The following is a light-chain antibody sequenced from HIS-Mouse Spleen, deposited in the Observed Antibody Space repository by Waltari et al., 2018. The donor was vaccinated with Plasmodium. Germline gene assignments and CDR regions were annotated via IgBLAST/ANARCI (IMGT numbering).Light chain of an antibody. CDR2: DVN. Sequence: QSALTQPRSVSGSPGQSVTISCTGPSSDVGGYNYVSWYQQHPGKAPKLRIYDVNKRRSGGPDRFSGAKSGNMASLTISGLQAEDEADYYCCSYAGSYTYVFGTGTKVTVL. V-gene: IGLV2-11*01. J-gene: IGLJ1*01. CDR3: CSYAGSYTYV. CDR1: SSDVGGYNY.